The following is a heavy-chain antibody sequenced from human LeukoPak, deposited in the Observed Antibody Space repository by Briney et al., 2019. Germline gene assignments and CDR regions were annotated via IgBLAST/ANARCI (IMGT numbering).Heavy chain of an antibody. Sequence: SETLSLTCTVSGGSISSYYRSWIRQPPGKGLEWIGYVYYSGSTNYNPSLKSRVTISVDTSKNQFSLKLSSVTAADTAVYYCASLFSDAFDIWGQGTMVTVSS. D-gene: IGHD3-9*01. CDR3: ASLFSDAFDI. CDR2: VYYSGST. J-gene: IGHJ3*02. V-gene: IGHV4-59*01. CDR1: GGSISSYY.